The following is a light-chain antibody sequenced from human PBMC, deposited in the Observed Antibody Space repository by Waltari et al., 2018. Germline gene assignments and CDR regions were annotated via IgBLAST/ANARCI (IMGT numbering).Light chain of an antibody. V-gene: IGLV3-19*01. CDR3: SSRNGRANQVV. Sequence: SSALTQAPAVSVALAQTVRFTCQRDSLRPSYAIWYQLKPGQAPVLVIYGKDKRPSGIPDRISGYSSGTTSSLTITGAQAEDEADYYCSSRNGRANQVVFAGGTKVTVL. J-gene: IGLJ3*02. CDR1: SLRPSY. CDR2: GKD.